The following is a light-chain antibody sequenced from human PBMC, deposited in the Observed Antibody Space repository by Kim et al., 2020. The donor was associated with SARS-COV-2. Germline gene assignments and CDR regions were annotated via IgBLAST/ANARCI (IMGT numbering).Light chain of an antibody. CDR3: CSYAGTYTLL. Sequence: QSALTQPRSVSGSPGQSVTISCTGTRSDVGGYNYVSWYLQHPGKVPKLMIYDVIKRPSGVPDRFSGSKSGNTASLTISGLQAEDEGDYYCCSYAGTYTLLFGGGTQLTVL. V-gene: IGLV2-11*01. J-gene: IGLJ2*01. CDR1: RSDVGGYNY. CDR2: DVI.